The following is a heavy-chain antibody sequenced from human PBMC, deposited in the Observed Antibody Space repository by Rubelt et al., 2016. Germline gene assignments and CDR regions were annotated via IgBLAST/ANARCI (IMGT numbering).Heavy chain of an antibody. V-gene: IGHV3-23*04. CDR3: AKVWWAQRGFDY. J-gene: IGHJ4*02. D-gene: IGHD2-21*01. CDR2: LSGSSGTT. CDR1: GFTFGNYG. Sequence: VQLVESGGGVVQPGRSLRLSCAASGFTFGNYGLHWVRQAPGKGLEWVSALSGSSGTTYYADSVKGRFTISRDNSENTLHLQMNSLGAEDTAVYYCAKVWWAQRGFDYWGQGALVTVSS.